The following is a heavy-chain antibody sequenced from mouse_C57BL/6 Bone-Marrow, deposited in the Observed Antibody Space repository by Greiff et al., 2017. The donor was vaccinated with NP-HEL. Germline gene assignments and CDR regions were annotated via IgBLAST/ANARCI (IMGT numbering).Heavy chain of an antibody. CDR3: ARGGITTVVAYDFDY. V-gene: IGHV2-2*01. Sequence: QVQLKESGPGLVQPSQSLSITCTVSGFSLTSYGVHWVRQSPGKGLEWLGVIWSGGSTAYNAAFISRLSISKDNSKSQVFFKMNSLQADDTAIYYCARGGITTVVAYDFDYWGQGTTLTVSS. CDR2: IWSGGST. CDR1: GFSLTSYG. D-gene: IGHD1-1*01. J-gene: IGHJ2*01.